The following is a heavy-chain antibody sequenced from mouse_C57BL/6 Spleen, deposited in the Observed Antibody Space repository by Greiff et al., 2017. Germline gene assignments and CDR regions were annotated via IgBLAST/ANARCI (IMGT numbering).Heavy chain of an antibody. Sequence: QVQLQQPGAELVMPGASVKLSCKASGYTFTSYWMHWVKQRPGQGLEWIGEIDPSDSYTNYNQKFKGKSTLTVDKSSSTAYMQLSSLTSEDSAVYYCARGDYDYDGGAWFAYWGQGTLVTVSA. CDR2: IDPSDSYT. V-gene: IGHV1-69*01. D-gene: IGHD2-4*01. CDR1: GYTFTSYW. J-gene: IGHJ3*01. CDR3: ARGDYDYDGGAWFAY.